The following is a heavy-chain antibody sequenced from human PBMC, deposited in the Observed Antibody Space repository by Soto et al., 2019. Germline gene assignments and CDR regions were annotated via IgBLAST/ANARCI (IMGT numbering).Heavy chain of an antibody. CDR2: IISKTDGGTT. CDR1: GFIFSNAW. V-gene: IGHV3-15*01. Sequence: MRLSCEASGFIFSNAWMNWVRQSPGEGLEWVGRIISKTDGGTTDYAAPVKGRFIISRDDSKNTLYLQLNSLKAEHTAVYYCASGGYSGYESDMYDYWGQGTLVTVSS. J-gene: IGHJ4*02. CDR3: ASGGYSGYESDMYDY. D-gene: IGHD5-12*01.